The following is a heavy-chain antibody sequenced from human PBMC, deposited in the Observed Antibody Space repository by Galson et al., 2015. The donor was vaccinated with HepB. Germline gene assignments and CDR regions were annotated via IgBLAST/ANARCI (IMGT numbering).Heavy chain of an antibody. D-gene: IGHD6-19*01. CDR1: GFTFTTYS. V-gene: IGHV3-21*01. J-gene: IGHJ4*02. Sequence: SLRLSYAASGFTFTTYSLNWVRQAPGKGLEWVSSITISTNYMNYADAVKGRFTISRDNAKNSLYLQMDSLRAEDTAVYYCARVFAVAANRYGGGYFDYWGQGTLVTVSS. CDR3: ARVFAVAANRYGGGYFDY. CDR2: ITISTNYM.